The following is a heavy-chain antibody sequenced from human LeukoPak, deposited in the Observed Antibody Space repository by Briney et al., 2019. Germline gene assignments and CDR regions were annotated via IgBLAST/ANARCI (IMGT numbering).Heavy chain of an antibody. CDR2: ISSNGGST. CDR1: GFTFSSYA. J-gene: IGHJ4*02. CDR3: ARGVGATLY. Sequence: GGSLRLSCAASGFTFSSYAMHWVRQAPGKGLEYVSAISSNGGSTYYANSVKGRFTISRDSSKNTLYLQMGSLRAEDMAVYYCARGVGATLYWGQGTLVTVSS. D-gene: IGHD1-26*01. V-gene: IGHV3-64*01.